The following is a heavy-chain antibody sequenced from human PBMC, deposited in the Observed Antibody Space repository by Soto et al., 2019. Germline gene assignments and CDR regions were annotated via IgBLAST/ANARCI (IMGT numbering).Heavy chain of an antibody. J-gene: IGHJ6*02. CDR2: INPNSGGT. CDR1: GYTFTGYY. D-gene: IGHD2-8*02. V-gene: IGHV1-2*04. CDR3: ARGGYWSSYYYYYGMDV. Sequence: ASVKVSCKASGYTFTGYYMHWVRQAPGQGLEWMGWINPNSGGTNYAQKFQGWVIMTRDTSISTAYMELSRLRSDDTAVYYCARGGYWSSYYYYYGMDVWGQGTTVTVSS.